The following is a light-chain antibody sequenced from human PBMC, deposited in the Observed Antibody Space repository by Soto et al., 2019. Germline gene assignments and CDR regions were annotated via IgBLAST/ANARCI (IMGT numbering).Light chain of an antibody. J-gene: IGKJ3*01. CDR1: QSVSSSY. CDR3: QQYGSSLLFT. V-gene: IGKV3-20*01. Sequence: EIVLTQSPGTLSLSPGERATLSCRASQSVSSSYLAWYQQKPGQAPRLLIYGASSRATGIPDRFSGSGSGTDFTLTSSRLESEDFAVYYCQQYGSSLLFTFGPGTKVDIK. CDR2: GAS.